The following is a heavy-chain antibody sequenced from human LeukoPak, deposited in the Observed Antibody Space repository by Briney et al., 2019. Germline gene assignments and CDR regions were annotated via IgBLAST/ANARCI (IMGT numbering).Heavy chain of an antibody. V-gene: IGHV4-34*01. J-gene: IGHJ4*02. CDR2: INHSGST. CDR1: GGSFSGYY. CDR3: ASYDFWSGRDY. Sequence: SETLSLTCAVYGGSFSGYYWSWIRQPPGKGLEWIGEINHSGSTNYNPSLKSRVTISVDTSKNQFSLKLSSVTAADTAVYYCASYDFWSGRDYWGQGTLVTASS. D-gene: IGHD3-3*01.